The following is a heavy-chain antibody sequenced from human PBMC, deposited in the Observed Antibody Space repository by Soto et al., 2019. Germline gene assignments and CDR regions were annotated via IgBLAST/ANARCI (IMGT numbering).Heavy chain of an antibody. CDR3: ARDRSRSGSYLHWFGP. CDR2: INPSGGST. CDR1: GYTFTSYY. D-gene: IGHD3-10*01. V-gene: IGHV1-46*01. J-gene: IGHJ5*02. Sequence: QVQLVQSGAEVKKPGASVKVSCKASGYTFTSYYMHWVRQAPGQGLEWMGIINPSGGSTSYAQKFQGRVTMTRDTSTSTVYMELSSLRSEDTAVYYCARDRSRSGSYLHWFGPWGQGTLVTVSS.